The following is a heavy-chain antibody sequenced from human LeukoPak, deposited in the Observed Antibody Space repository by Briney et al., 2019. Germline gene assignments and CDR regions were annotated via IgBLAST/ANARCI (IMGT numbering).Heavy chain of an antibody. CDR1: GFTFSNYW. Sequence: PGGSLRLSCAASGFTFSNYWMSWVRQAPGKGLEWVANIKQDGSEKYYVDSVKGRFTISRDNAKNPLYLQMNSLRAEDTAVYYCARVGSYGYYFDYWGQGTLVTVSS. CDR2: IKQDGSEK. J-gene: IGHJ4*02. CDR3: ARVGSYGYYFDY. D-gene: IGHD1-26*01. V-gene: IGHV3-7*01.